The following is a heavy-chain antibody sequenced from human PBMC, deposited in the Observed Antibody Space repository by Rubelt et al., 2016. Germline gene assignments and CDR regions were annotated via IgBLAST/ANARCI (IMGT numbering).Heavy chain of an antibody. CDR1: GGSFSGYY. CDR3: ARYYYDSSGYFDY. CDR2: INHSGST. Sequence: QVQLQQWGAGLLKPSETLSLTCAVYGGSFSGYYWSWIRQPPGKGLEWIGEINHSGSTNYNPSLKSRVTISVETSKNQFSLKLSSVTAADTAVYYCARYYYDSSGYFDYWGQGTLVTVSS. V-gene: IGHV4-34*01. D-gene: IGHD3-22*01. J-gene: IGHJ4*02.